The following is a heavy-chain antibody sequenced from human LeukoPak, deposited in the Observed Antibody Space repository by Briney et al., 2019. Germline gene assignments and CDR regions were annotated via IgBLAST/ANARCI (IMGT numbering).Heavy chain of an antibody. CDR1: GFTFSSYA. Sequence: PGGSLRLSCAASGFTFSSYAMHWVRQAPGKGLEWVSSISSSSSYIYYADSVKGRFTISRDNAKNSLYLQMNSLRAEDTAVYYCARGAAADDYWGQGTLVTVSS. D-gene: IGHD6-13*01. CDR2: ISSSSSYI. J-gene: IGHJ4*02. CDR3: ARGAAADDY. V-gene: IGHV3-21*01.